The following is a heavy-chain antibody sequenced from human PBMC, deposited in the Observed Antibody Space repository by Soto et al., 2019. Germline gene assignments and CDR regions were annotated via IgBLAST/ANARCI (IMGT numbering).Heavy chain of an antibody. D-gene: IGHD3-16*01. J-gene: IGHJ4*02. Sequence: SETLSLTCAVYGGSFSGYYWTWIRQPPGRGLEWIGEINHSGSTYSNPSLKSRVAISVDTSKNQFSLKLSSVTAADTAVYFCAREGGESSDGLYYFDSWGQGSLVTVSS. CDR1: GGSFSGYY. CDR3: AREGGESSDGLYYFDS. CDR2: INHSGST. V-gene: IGHV4-34*01.